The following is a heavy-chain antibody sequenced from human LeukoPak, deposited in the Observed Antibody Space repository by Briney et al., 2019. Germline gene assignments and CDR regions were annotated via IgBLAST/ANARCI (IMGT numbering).Heavy chain of an antibody. CDR3: AGSRFGELSIYYFDY. Sequence: GGSLRLSCAASGFTFSSYWMSWVRQAPGKGLEWVANIKQDGSEKCYVDSVKGRFTISRDNAKNSLYLQMNSLRAEDTAVYYCAGSRFGELSIYYFDYWGQGTLVTVSS. CDR2: IKQDGSEK. V-gene: IGHV3-7*03. J-gene: IGHJ4*02. CDR1: GFTFSSYW. D-gene: IGHD3-10*01.